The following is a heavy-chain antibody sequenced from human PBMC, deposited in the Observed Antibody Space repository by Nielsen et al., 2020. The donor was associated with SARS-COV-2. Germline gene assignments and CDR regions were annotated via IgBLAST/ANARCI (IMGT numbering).Heavy chain of an antibody. V-gene: IGHV1-46*01. CDR3: ARGAVRGSYYYYYGMDV. CDR1: GYTFTSYY. D-gene: IGHD3-10*01. J-gene: IGHJ6*02. Sequence: ASVKVSCKASGYTFTSYYMHWVRQAPGQGLEWMGIINPSGGSTSYAQKLQGRVTMTTDTSTSTAYMELRSLRSDDTAVYYCARGAVRGSYYYYYGMDVWGQGTTVTVS. CDR2: INPSGGST.